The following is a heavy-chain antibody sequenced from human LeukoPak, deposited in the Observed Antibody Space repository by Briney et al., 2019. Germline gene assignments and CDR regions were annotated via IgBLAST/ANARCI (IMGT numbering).Heavy chain of an antibody. V-gene: IGHV3-48*03. J-gene: IGHJ5*02. CDR2: ISSSGSTI. D-gene: IGHD2-2*01. CDR3: AREVRYCSSTSCWFDP. Sequence: GGSLRLSCAASGSTFSSYEMNWVRRAPGKGLEWVSYISSSGSTIYYADSVKGRFTISRDNAKNSLYLQMNSLRAEDTAVYYCAREVRYCSSTSCWFDPWGQGTLVTVSS. CDR1: GSTFSSYE.